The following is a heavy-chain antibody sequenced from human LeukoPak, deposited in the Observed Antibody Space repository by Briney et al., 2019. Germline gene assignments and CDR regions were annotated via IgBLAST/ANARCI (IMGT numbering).Heavy chain of an antibody. CDR2: IYYSGST. Sequence: PSETLSLTCAVYGGSFSGYYWSWIRQPPGKGLEWIGSIYYSGSTYYNPSLKSRVTISVDTSKNQFSLKLSSVTAADTAVYYCARLDYWGQGTLVTVSS. CDR1: GGSFSGYY. CDR3: ARLDY. J-gene: IGHJ4*02. V-gene: IGHV4-34*01.